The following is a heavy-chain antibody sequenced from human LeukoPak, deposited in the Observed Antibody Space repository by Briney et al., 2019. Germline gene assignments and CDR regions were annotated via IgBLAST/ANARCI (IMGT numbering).Heavy chain of an antibody. Sequence: PGGSLRLSCAASGFTFSSYGMHWVRQAPGKGLEWVAFIRHDGSNKYYADSVKGRFTISRDNSKNTLYLQMNSLRAENTAVYYCVKVGYYGSGSYEAFDYWGQGTLVTVSS. CDR1: GFTFSSYG. D-gene: IGHD3-10*01. J-gene: IGHJ4*02. CDR2: IRHDGSNK. V-gene: IGHV3-30*02. CDR3: VKVGYYGSGSYEAFDY.